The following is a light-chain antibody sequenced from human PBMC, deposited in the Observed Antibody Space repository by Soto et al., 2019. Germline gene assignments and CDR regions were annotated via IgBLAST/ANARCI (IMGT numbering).Light chain of an antibody. CDR1: QGIGIY. CDR3: LQHSEYPRT. V-gene: IGKV1-17*03. Sequence: DIQITQSPSAMSASVGDRVTITCRASQGIGIYLAWFQQKPGQVPKRLIYTGSSLQSGVPSRFSGSGSGTEFTLPISSLQPEDFATYYCLQHSEYPRTFGQGTKVEI. CDR2: TGS. J-gene: IGKJ1*01.